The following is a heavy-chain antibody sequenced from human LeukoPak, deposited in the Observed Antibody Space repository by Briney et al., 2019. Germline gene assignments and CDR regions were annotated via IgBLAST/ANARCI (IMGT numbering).Heavy chain of an antibody. V-gene: IGHV3-7*01. D-gene: IGHD2-8*01. CDR3: ARGGVYFDY. J-gene: IGHJ4*02. CDR2: IKEDGSAK. Sequence: PGGSLRLSCVASGFTFGSYWMTWVRQAPGKGLEWVGNIKEDGSAKYYVGSVKGRFTISRDNAKNSLYLQMSSLRPEDTAVYYCARGGVYFDYWGQGTLVTVSS. CDR1: GFTFGSYW.